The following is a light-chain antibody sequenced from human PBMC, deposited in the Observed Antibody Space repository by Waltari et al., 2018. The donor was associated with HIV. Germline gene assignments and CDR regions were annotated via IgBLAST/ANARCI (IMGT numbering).Light chain of an antibody. Sequence: IRVTQSPSSLSASVGDTVNITCRASQGISRYLSWYKQKPGKAPRPLVYAASSLHSGVPSRFSGSGSGTDFSLTISNLQPEDFATYFCQQNYNNPRTFGQGTNLEIK. J-gene: IGKJ2*01. CDR1: QGISRY. CDR3: QQNYNNPRT. CDR2: AAS. V-gene: IGKV1-39*01.